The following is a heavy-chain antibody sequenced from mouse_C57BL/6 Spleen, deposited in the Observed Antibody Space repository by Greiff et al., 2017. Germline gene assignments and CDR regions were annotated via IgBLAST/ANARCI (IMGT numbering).Heavy chain of an antibody. CDR2: IHPNSGST. CDR3: ARSGYGNYFDY. Sequence: VQLQQSGAELVKPGASVKLSCKASGYTFTSYWMHWVKQRPGQGLEWIGMIHPNSGSTNYNEKFKSKATLTVDKSSSTAYMQLKILTSENSAVDYCARSGYGNYFDYWGQGTTLTVSS. D-gene: IGHD2-1*01. CDR1: GYTFTSYW. V-gene: IGHV1-64*01. J-gene: IGHJ2*01.